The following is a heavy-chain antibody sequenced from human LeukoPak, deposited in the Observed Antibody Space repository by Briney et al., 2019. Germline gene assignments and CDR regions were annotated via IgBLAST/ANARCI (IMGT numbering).Heavy chain of an antibody. D-gene: IGHD1-26*01. CDR3: ARGRGSYDPYFDY. V-gene: IGHV1-8*03. CDR1: GYTFTSYD. CDR2: MNPNSGNT. J-gene: IGHJ4*02. Sequence: ASVKVSCKASGYTFTSYDINWVRQATGQGLEWMGWMNPNSGNTGYAQKFQGRVTITRNTSISTAYMELSSLRSEDTAVYCCARGRGSYDPYFDYWGQGTLVTVSS.